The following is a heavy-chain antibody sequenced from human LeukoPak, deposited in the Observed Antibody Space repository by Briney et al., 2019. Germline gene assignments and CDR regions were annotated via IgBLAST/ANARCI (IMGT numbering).Heavy chain of an antibody. D-gene: IGHD3-3*01. V-gene: IGHV1-2*06. J-gene: IGHJ4*02. CDR2: INPNTGGT. Sequence: GASVKVSCKTSGYTFSGYFIHWIRQAPGQGLEWMGRINPNTGGTNYAQKFQGRVTMTSDSSTRSAYMDLSRLSLDDSAVYYCALGGSSDLEWLVDYFDHWGQGSLVLVSS. CDR3: ALGGSSDLEWLVDYFDH. CDR1: GYTFSGYF.